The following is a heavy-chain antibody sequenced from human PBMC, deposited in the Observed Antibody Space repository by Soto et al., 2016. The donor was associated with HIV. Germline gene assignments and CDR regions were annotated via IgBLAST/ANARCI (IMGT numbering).Heavy chain of an antibody. J-gene: IGHJ3*02. CDR2: INPNSGGT. Sequence: QVQLVQSGAEVKKPGASVKVSCKASGYTFTNYGITWVRQAPGQGLEWMGWINPNSGGTNCAQKFQGRVTMTRDTSISTAYMELSRLRSDDTAVYYCARDRGGITMVRGARAFDIWGQGTMVTVSS. D-gene: IGHD3-10*01. V-gene: IGHV1-2*02. CDR3: ARDRGGITMVRGARAFDI. CDR1: GYTFTNYG.